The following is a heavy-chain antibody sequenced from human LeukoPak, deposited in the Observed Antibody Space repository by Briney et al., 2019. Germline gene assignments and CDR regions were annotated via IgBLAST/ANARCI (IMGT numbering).Heavy chain of an antibody. CDR2: VYYSGSS. CDR1: GGSVSSDEYY. D-gene: IGHD3-3*01. V-gene: IGHV4-31*03. CDR3: ARVKVLRFLEWFLDF. Sequence: SQTLSLTCTVSGGSVSSDEYYWSWVRQHPGKGLEWIGYVYYSGSSYYIPSLESRVTMSVEVSKNQFSLELRSVTAADTAVYYCARVKVLRFLEWFLDFWGQGALVTVSS. J-gene: IGHJ4*02.